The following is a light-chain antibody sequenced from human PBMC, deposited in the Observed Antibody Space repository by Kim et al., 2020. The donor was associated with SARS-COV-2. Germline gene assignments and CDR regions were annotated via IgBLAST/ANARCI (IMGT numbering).Light chain of an antibody. CDR3: AAWDDSLKGIM. J-gene: IGLJ3*02. Sequence: GQTVAIACSGRTSTIGRHIVNWYQQVPGTAPKLRIHSNSQRPSGVPDRFSGSKSGTSASLAISGLHSEDAAGYYCAAWDDSLKGIMFGGGTQLTVL. V-gene: IGLV1-44*01. CDR1: TSTIGRHI. CDR2: SNS.